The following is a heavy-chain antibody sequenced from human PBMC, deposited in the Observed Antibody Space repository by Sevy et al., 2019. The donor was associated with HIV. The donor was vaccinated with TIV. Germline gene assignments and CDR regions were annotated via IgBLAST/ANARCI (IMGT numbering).Heavy chain of an antibody. CDR3: ARDRGEILSSAFNY. Sequence: GGSLRLSCAASGFTFSEYGMHWVRQAPGNGLEWVAVISHDGRNNKYNADSVKGRFTISRDNSKNTLYLQMNSLRAEDTAIYYCARDRGEILSSAFNYWGQGTLVTVSS. D-gene: IGHD3-10*01. CDR1: GFTFSEYG. J-gene: IGHJ4*02. V-gene: IGHV3-30*04. CDR2: ISHDGRNNK.